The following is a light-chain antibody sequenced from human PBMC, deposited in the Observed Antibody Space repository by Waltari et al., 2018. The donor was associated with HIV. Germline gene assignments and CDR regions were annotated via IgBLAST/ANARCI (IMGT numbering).Light chain of an antibody. CDR1: QSVSSY. CDR3: QQRSTWPAT. Sequence: EIVLTQSPATLSLSPGVRATLSCRASQSVSSYLAWYQQKPGQAPRLLIHEASKRATGIPARFSGSGSGTDFTLSISSLEPEDFAVYYCQQRSTWPATFGGGTKVEIK. CDR2: EAS. J-gene: IGKJ4*01. V-gene: IGKV3-11*01.